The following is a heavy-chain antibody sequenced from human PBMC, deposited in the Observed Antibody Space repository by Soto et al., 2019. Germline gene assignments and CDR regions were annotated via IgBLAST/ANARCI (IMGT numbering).Heavy chain of an antibody. J-gene: IGHJ6*02. V-gene: IGHV3-33*01. D-gene: IGHD5-18*01. Sequence: QVQLVESGGGVVQPGRSLRLSCAASGFTFSTYGMHWVRQAPGKGLEWVALVWYDGSNEYYEDSVKGRFTISRDNSNNTMYLQMNSLRDEDTAVYFCAREYYALREIAMGGSHDYYSMDVWGQGTTVTVSS. CDR2: VWYDGSNE. CDR3: AREYYALREIAMGGSHDYYSMDV. CDR1: GFTFSTYG.